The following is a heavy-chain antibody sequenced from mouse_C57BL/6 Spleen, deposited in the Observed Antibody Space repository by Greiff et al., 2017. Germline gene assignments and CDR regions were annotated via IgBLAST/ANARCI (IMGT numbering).Heavy chain of an antibody. V-gene: IGHV1-52*01. CDR3: ARKSYGGYAMDY. CDR1: GYTFTSYW. CDR2: IDPSDSET. D-gene: IGHD1-1*02. Sequence: VQLQQPGAELVRPGPSVKLSCKASGYTFTSYWMHWVKQRPIQGLEWIGNIDPSDSETHYNQKFKDKATLTVDKSSSTAYMQLSSLTSEDSAVYYCARKSYGGYAMDYWGQGTSVTVSS. J-gene: IGHJ4*01.